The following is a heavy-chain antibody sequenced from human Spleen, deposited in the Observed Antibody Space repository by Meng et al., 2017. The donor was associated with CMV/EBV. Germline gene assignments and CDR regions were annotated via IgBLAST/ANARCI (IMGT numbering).Heavy chain of an antibody. V-gene: IGHV3-7*03. CDR3: AKGYDNGSMYYFDY. J-gene: IGHJ4*02. CDR2: IKQDGSDK. CDR1: GFTFSNYW. D-gene: IGHD1-26*01. Sequence: GGSLRLSCAASGFTFSNYWMNWVRQAPGKGLEWVANIKQDGSDKYYVDSVKGRFTISRDNAKNSLYLQMNSLRAEDTALYYCAKGYDNGSMYYFDYWGQGTLVTVSS.